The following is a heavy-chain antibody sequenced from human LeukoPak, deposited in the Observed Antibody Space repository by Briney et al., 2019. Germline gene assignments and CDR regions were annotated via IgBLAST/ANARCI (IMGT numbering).Heavy chain of an antibody. CDR3: AKDSRIVPAATEFDY. J-gene: IGHJ4*02. CDR1: GFTFSSYA. V-gene: IGHV3-23*01. Sequence: GGSLRLSCAASGFTFSSYATSWVRQTPGMRLEWVSAITDSGGGTYYADSVKGRFTISRDNSKNTLYLQMNSLRAEDTAVYYCAKDSRIVPAATEFDYWGQGTLVTVSS. D-gene: IGHD2-2*01. CDR2: ITDSGGGT.